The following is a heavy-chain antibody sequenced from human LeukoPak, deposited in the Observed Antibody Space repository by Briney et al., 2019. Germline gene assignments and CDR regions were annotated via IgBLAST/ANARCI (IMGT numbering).Heavy chain of an antibody. CDR1: GGSISSGGYS. V-gene: IGHV4-30-2*01. CDR2: IYHSGST. CDR3: ASQKVAAAGSKGNPSAFDY. D-gene: IGHD6-13*01. Sequence: PSQTLSLTCAVSGGSISSGGYSWSWIRQPPGKGLEWIGYIYHSGSTYYNPSLKSRVTISVDRSKNQFSLKLSSVTAADTAVYYCASQKVAAAGSKGNPSAFDYWGQGTLVTVSS. J-gene: IGHJ4*02.